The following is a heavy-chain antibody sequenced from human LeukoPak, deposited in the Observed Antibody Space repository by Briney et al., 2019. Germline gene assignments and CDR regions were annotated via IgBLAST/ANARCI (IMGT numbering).Heavy chain of an antibody. Sequence: GASVKVSCTASGYTFTSYGISWVRQAPGQGLEWMGWISAYNGNTNYAQKLQGRVTMTTDTSTSTAYMELRSLRSDDTAVYYCARGRGPTTVFNYMDVWGKGTTVTVSS. CDR1: GYTFTSYG. CDR3: ARGRGPTTVFNYMDV. J-gene: IGHJ6*03. V-gene: IGHV1-18*01. CDR2: ISAYNGNT. D-gene: IGHD4-17*01.